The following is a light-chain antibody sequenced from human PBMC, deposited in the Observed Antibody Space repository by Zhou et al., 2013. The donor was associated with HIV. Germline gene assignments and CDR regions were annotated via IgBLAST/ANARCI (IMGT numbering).Light chain of an antibody. J-gene: IGKJ3*01. CDR1: QSISSW. CDR2: KAS. CDR3: QQYNSYST. Sequence: DIQMTQSPSTLSAFVGDRVTITCRASQSISSWLAWYQQKPGKAPNLLIYKASSLESGVPSRFSGSGSGTEFTLTISSLQPDDFATYYCQQYNSYSTFGPGTKVDIK. V-gene: IGKV1-5*03.